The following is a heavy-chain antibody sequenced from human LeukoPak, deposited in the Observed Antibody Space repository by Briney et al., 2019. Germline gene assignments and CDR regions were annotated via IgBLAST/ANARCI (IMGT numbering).Heavy chain of an antibody. Sequence: SSETLSLTCIVSGGSISSSGYYWGWIRQPPGKGLEWIGSINYSGTTYYNPSLRSRVTISVDTSKNQFSLKLSSVTAADTAVYYCARVDIVIVPSANFDCWGQGTLVTVSS. CDR1: GGSISSSGYY. V-gene: IGHV4-39*01. D-gene: IGHD2-2*01. CDR3: ARVDIVIVPSANFDC. J-gene: IGHJ4*02. CDR2: INYSGTT.